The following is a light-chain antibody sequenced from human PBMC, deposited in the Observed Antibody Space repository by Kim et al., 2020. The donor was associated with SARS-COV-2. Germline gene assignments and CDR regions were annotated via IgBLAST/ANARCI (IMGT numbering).Light chain of an antibody. V-gene: IGKV1D-16*01. CDR1: QGISSW. CDR3: QQYDSYPRT. J-gene: IGKJ1*01. CDR2: AAS. Sequence: DIQMTQSPSSLSASVGDRVTITCRASQGISSWLAWYQQKPGKAPNFLIYAASSLQSGVPSRFSGSGSGTYFTLTISSLQPDDFATYYCQQYDSYPRTFGQGTRLDIK.